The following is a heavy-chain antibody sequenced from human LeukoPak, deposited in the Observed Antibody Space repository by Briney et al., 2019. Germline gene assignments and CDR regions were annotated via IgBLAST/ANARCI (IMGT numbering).Heavy chain of an antibody. J-gene: IGHJ4*02. CDR1: GFTLSSYS. D-gene: IGHD3-22*01. CDR2: ICRCNSYI. V-gene: IGHV3-21*01. CDR3: ARGLYYDSSGYYYLDY. Sequence: GGSLRLSCAASGFTLSSYSMNWVREARGKGRVCVSSICRCNSYIYYADSVKGRFIISRDNAKNSLYLQMNSLRAEDTAVYYCARGLYYDSSGYYYLDYWGQGTLVTVSS.